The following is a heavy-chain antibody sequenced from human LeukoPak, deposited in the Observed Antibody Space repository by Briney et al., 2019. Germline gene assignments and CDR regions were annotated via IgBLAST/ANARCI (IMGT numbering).Heavy chain of an antibody. V-gene: IGHV4-39*01. Sequence: SETLSLTCSVSGGSISSNPYYWGWIRQPPGKGLEWIATVYYIGTTYFNPSLKNRVTISIDTSKNRFSLKLKSATATDTAVYYCARRRGDCTNGVCYHYFDYWGQGSLVTVS. D-gene: IGHD2-8*01. CDR2: VYYIGTT. J-gene: IGHJ4*02. CDR3: ARRRGDCTNGVCYHYFDY. CDR1: GGSISSNPYY.